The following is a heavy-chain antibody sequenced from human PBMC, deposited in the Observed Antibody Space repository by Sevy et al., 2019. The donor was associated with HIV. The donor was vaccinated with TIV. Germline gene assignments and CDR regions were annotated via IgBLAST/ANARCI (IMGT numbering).Heavy chain of an antibody. CDR2: ITDSGST. D-gene: IGHD3-10*01. J-gene: IGHJ6*03. CDR3: ARLRGGYGNGWFYYYMDV. CDR1: GGSIRRGDYF. Sequence: SETLSLTCSVTGGSIRRGDYFWGWIHQSPGKGLEWIGSITDSGSTYYNPSLKSRVTMSVDTSKNQFSLKLSSVTAADTAVHYCARLRGGYGNGWFYYYMDVWGKGTTVTVSS. V-gene: IGHV4-39*01.